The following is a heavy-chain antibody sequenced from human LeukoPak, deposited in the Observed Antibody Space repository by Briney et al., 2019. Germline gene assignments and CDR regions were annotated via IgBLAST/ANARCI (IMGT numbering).Heavy chain of an antibody. D-gene: IGHD3-3*02. CDR3: ARIIISTKYYSGLDV. CDR1: GFTFSTYV. Sequence: GGSLRLSCAASGFTFSTYVIHWVRQTPGKGLEWAALISYDGNSMYYAGSVKGRFTISRDNSKNTVYLQMDSLRPEDTAVYYCARIIISTKYYSGLDVWGQGTTVTVSS. CDR2: ISYDGNSM. V-gene: IGHV3-30*03. J-gene: IGHJ6*02.